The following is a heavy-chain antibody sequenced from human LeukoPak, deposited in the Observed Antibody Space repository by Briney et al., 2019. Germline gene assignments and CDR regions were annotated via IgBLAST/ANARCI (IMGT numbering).Heavy chain of an antibody. Sequence: SETLSLTCTVSGGSISSYYWSWIRQPPGKGLEWIGGINHSGSTNYNPSLKSRVTISVDTSKNQSSLKLSSVTAADTAVYYCARGLYGFDYWGQGTLVTVSS. CDR3: ARGLYGFDY. V-gene: IGHV4-34*01. D-gene: IGHD2/OR15-2a*01. J-gene: IGHJ4*02. CDR2: INHSGST. CDR1: GGSISSYY.